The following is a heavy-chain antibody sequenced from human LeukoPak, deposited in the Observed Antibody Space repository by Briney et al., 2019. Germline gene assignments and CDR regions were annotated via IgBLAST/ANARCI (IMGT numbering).Heavy chain of an antibody. CDR2: IYPGDSDT. Sequence: GESLKISCKGSGYSFTNYWIGWVRQMPGKGLEWMGIIYPGDSDTTCSPSFQGQVTISADKSISTAYLRWSSLKASDTVMYYCARTYGSGSYNFDYWGQGTLVTVSS. CDR1: GYSFTNYW. CDR3: ARTYGSGSYNFDY. J-gene: IGHJ4*02. V-gene: IGHV5-51*01. D-gene: IGHD3-10*01.